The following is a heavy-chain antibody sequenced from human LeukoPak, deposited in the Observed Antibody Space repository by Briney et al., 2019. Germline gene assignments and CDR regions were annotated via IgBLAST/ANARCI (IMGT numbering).Heavy chain of an antibody. CDR1: GGSISSYY. Sequence: SETLSLTCTVSGGSISSYYWSWIRQPPGEGLEWIGYIYYSGSTNYNPSLKSRVTISVDTYKNQFSLKLSSVTAADTAVYYCARGGGKWFDPWGQGTLVTVSS. V-gene: IGHV4-59*01. CDR3: ARGGGKWFDP. D-gene: IGHD3-16*01. CDR2: IYYSGST. J-gene: IGHJ5*02.